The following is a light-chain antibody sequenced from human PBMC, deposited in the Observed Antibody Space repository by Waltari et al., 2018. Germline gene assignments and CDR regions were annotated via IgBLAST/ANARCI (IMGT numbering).Light chain of an antibody. CDR1: QSVTSIS. CDR2: GTS. Sequence: VLTQSPGTLSLSPGETATLSCRASQSVTSISFSWYQHKPGQAPRLLIYGTSNRATGIPDRFSGSGFGTDFTLTISRLEPEDFAVYYCQKYDGLVLTFGGGTKVEI. J-gene: IGKJ4*01. CDR3: QKYDGLVLT. V-gene: IGKV3-20*01.